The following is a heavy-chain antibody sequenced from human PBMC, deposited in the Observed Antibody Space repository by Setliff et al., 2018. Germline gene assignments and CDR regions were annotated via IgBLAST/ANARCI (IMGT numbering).Heavy chain of an antibody. V-gene: IGHV4-59*01. D-gene: IGHD4-17*01. CDR2: IFYSGSS. CDR1: GVSIRSYY. Sequence: SETLSLTCIVSGVSIRSYYWSWIRQPPGKGLEWIGYIFYSGSSNYNPSLQSRVSISVDTSKNQLSLKLDSLTAADTAVYFCARLPRTVTHFDYWGQGALVTVSS. J-gene: IGHJ4*02. CDR3: ARLPRTVTHFDY.